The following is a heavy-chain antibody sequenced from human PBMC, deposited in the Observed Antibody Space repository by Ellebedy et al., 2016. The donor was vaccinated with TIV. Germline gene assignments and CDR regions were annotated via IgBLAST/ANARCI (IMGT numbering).Heavy chain of an antibody. CDR3: ARESMTTVTHTPHFDY. V-gene: IGHV4-30-2*01. Sequence: SETLSLTXAVSGGSISSGGYSWSWIRQPPGKGLEWIGYIYHSGSTYYNPSLKSRVTISVDRSKNQFSLKLSSVTAADTAVYYCARESMTTVTHTPHFDYWGQGTLVTVSS. CDR1: GGSISSGGYS. J-gene: IGHJ4*02. D-gene: IGHD4-11*01. CDR2: IYHSGST.